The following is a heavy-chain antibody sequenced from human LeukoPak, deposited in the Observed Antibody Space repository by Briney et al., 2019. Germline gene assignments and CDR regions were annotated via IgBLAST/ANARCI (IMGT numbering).Heavy chain of an antibody. V-gene: IGHV3-30*04. J-gene: IGHJ6*03. Sequence: GGSLRLSCAASGFTFSSYAMRWVRQAPGKGLEWVAVISYDGSNKYYADSVKGRFTISRDNSKNTLYLQMNSLRAEDTAVYYCARGGLLALNFWSGSLYYMDVWGKGTTVTVSS. CDR1: GFTFSSYA. CDR2: ISYDGSNK. CDR3: ARGGLLALNFWSGSLYYMDV. D-gene: IGHD3-3*01.